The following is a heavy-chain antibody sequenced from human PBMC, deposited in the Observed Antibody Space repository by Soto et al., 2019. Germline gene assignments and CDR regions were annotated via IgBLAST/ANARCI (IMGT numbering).Heavy chain of an antibody. J-gene: IGHJ5*02. V-gene: IGHV5-51*01. CDR1: GYSFTSYW. CDR2: IYPGDSDT. CDR3: ARQEPAAAAANWFDP. D-gene: IGHD6-13*01. Sequence: GESLKITCKGSGYSFTSYWIGWVRQMPGKGLEWMGIIYPGDSDTRYSPSFQGQVTISADKSISTAYLQWSSLKASDTAMYYCARQEPAAAAANWFDPWGQGTLVTVSS.